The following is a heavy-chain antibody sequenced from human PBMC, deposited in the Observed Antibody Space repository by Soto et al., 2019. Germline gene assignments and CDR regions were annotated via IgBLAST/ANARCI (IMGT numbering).Heavy chain of an antibody. CDR2: ISYDGSNK. Sequence: QVQLVESGGGVVQPGRSLRLSCAASDYAMHWVRQAPGKGLEWVVVISYDGSNKYYPDSVKGRFTISRDRNTVYLQMNSLRAEDTAVYYCTRASSQDYFDYWGQGTLVTVSS. J-gene: IGHJ4*02. V-gene: IGHV3-30-3*01. CDR3: TRASSQDYFDY. CDR1: DYA.